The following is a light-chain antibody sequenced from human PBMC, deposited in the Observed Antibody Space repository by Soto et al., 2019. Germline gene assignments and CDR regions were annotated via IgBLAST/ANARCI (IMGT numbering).Light chain of an antibody. Sequence: EIVMAQFPEPLAASVGERATIKCRSSQSLLHSSDNRNYLTWYQQKPGQPPKLLIYWASTRQSGVPDRFSGSGSGTDFTLTINSLQAEDVAVYYCQQYYSTPWTFGQGTKVEIK. CDR3: QQYYSTPWT. J-gene: IGKJ1*01. V-gene: IGKV4-1*01. CDR2: WAS. CDR1: QSLLHSSDNRNY.